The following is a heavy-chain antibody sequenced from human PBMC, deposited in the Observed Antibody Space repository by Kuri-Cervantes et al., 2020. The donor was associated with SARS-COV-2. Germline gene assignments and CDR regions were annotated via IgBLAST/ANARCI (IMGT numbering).Heavy chain of an antibody. Sequence: SETLSLTCTVSGGSISSSSYYWGWIRQPPGKGLEWIGYIYHSGSTYYNPSLKSRVTISVDRSKNQFSLKLNSVTAADTAVCYCARRINYWWFDPWGQGTLVTVSS. J-gene: IGHJ5*02. V-gene: IGHV4-30-2*01. CDR3: ARRINYWWFDP. D-gene: IGHD4-11*01. CDR2: IYHSGST. CDR1: GGSISSSSYY.